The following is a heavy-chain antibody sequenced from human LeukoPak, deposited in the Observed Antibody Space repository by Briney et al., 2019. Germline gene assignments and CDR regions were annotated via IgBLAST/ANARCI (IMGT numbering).Heavy chain of an antibody. Sequence: GGTLRLSCAASEFTFSSYDIIWVRQAPGKGLEWVSWITGSGGAVKYTDSVKGRFTISRDNAKKSVYLQMNSLRVEDTAVYYCARNGGGLDYWGQGTLVTVSS. CDR2: ITGSGGAV. D-gene: IGHD3-16*01. CDR1: EFTFSSYD. J-gene: IGHJ4*02. V-gene: IGHV3-48*03. CDR3: ARNGGGLDY.